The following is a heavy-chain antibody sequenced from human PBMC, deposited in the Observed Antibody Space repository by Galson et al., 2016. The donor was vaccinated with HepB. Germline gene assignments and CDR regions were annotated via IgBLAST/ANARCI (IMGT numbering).Heavy chain of an antibody. J-gene: IGHJ6*02. V-gene: IGHV1-69*13. D-gene: IGHD2-15*01. CDR2: IIPIFGTA. CDR3: AVGYGRGGSCYGSDRVYYYGMDV. Sequence: SVKVSCKASGGTFNSYALSWVRQAPGQGLEWMGEIIPIFGTANYAQRFQGRVTITADESTSTAYMELSSLRSEDTAVYYCAVGYGRGGSCYGSDRVYYYGMDVWGQGTTVTVSS. CDR1: GGTFNSYA.